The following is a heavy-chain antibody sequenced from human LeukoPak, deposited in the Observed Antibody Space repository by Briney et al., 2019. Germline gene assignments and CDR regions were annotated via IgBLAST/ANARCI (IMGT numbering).Heavy chain of an antibody. D-gene: IGHD5-18*01. J-gene: IGHJ4*02. CDR2: ISTNGGST. CDR1: GFMFSNYD. Sequence: GGSLRLSCAVSGFMFSNYDMHWVRQAPGKGLEYVSHISTNGGSTYYAISVKGRFTISRDNSKNTLYLQMGSLRAEGMAVYYCARGRGYIYGYDYWGQGTLVTVSS. V-gene: IGHV3-64*01. CDR3: ARGRGYIYGYDY.